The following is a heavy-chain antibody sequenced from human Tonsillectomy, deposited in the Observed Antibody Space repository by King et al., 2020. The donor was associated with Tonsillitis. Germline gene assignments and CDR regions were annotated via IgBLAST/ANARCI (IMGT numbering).Heavy chain of an antibody. J-gene: IGHJ4*02. CDR1: GFIFSDHY. D-gene: IGHD6-19*01. CDR2: IRNTANSYTT. Sequence: VQLVESGGGLVQPGGSLRLSCAASGFIFSDHYMDWVRQAPGKGLERVALIRNTANSYTTEYAASVKGRFTISRDDSKNSLYLQMNSLKTEDTAVYYCVRVGSYNGWADFDYWGQGALVTVTS. V-gene: IGHV3-72*01. CDR3: VRVGSYNGWADFDY.